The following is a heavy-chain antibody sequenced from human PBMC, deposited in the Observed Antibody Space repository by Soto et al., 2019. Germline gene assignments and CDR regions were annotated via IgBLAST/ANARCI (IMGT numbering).Heavy chain of an antibody. CDR1: GYIFSTYT. V-gene: IGHV1-3*01. J-gene: IGHJ4*02. Sequence: ASVNVSCKASGYIFSTYTMHWVLQAPVQSLEWMGWINAANGNTKYSQNFQGRVNISRDTSARTAYLELSSLTSEDTAVYYCARVSFETSGYADYWGQGTLVTVSS. D-gene: IGHD3-22*01. CDR3: ARVSFETSGYADY. CDR2: INAANGNT.